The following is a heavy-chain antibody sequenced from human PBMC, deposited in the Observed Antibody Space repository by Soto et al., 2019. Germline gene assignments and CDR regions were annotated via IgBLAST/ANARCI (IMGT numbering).Heavy chain of an antibody. CDR1: GITLSSYS. J-gene: IGHJ6*02. D-gene: IGHD2-15*01. CDR2: ISSSSYI. V-gene: IGHV3-21*01. CDR3: AIDICGPLGVVVASPAYGMDV. Sequence: GGSLRLSCAASGITLSSYSMNWVRQAPGKGLEWVSSISSSSYIYYADSVKGRFTISRDNPKNSLYLQMNSLRAEDTAVYYCAIDICGPLGVVVASPAYGMDVWGQGTTVTVSS.